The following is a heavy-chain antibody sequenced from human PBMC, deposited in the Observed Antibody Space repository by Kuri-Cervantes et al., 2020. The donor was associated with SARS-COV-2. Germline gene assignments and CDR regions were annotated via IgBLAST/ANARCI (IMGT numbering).Heavy chain of an antibody. CDR3: ARALWFGESNFDY. Sequence: TETLSLTCTVSGGSISSYYWSWIRQPPGKGLEWIGYIYYSGSTNYNPSLKSRVTISVDTSKNQFSLKLSSVTAADTAVYYCARALWFGESNFDYWGQGTLVTVSS. CDR1: GGSISSYY. V-gene: IGHV4-59*01. D-gene: IGHD3-10*01. CDR2: IYYSGST. J-gene: IGHJ4*02.